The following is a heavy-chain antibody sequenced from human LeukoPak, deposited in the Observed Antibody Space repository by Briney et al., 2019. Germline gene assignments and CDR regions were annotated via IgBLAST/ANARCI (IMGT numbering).Heavy chain of an antibody. J-gene: IGHJ5*02. CDR3: ARTQPAGAGNWLDP. CDR1: GDSVSSNSAA. D-gene: IGHD6-13*01. CDR2: TYYRSKWYN. V-gene: IGHV6-1*01. Sequence: SQTLSLTCAISGDSVSSNSAAWNWIRQSPSRGLEWLGRTYYRSKWYNDYAVSVKGRININPDTSKNQFSLQLNSATPEDTAVYYCARTQPAGAGNWLDPWGQGTLVTVSS.